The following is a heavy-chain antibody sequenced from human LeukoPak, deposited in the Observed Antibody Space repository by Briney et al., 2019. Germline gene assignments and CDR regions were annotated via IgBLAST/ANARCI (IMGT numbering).Heavy chain of an antibody. CDR1: GYTFTSYG. Sequence: ASVKVSCKASGYTFTSYGISWVRQAPGQGLEWMGWISAYNGNTNYAQKLQGRVTMTTDTSTSTAYMELRSLRSDDTAVYYCAREPPISINDYGDYGPFDSPTYYYYMDVWCKGTTVTVSS. V-gene: IGHV1-18*01. J-gene: IGHJ6*03. CDR3: AREPPISINDYGDYGPFDSPTYYYYMDV. CDR2: ISAYNGNT. D-gene: IGHD4-17*01.